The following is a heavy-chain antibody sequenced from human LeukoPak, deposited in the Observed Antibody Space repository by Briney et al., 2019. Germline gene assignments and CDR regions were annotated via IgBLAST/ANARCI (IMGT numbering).Heavy chain of an antibody. J-gene: IGHJ4*02. CDR1: GYSFTGHY. CDR3: ARELGNSGYYGVDY. Sequence: ASVKVSCKASGYSFTGHYIHWVRQAPGQGPEWVGWINPNSGDTTYAQNFQGWVTMTRDTSIATAYMELSRLRSDDTAIYYCARELGNSGYYGVDYWGQGTLVTVSS. D-gene: IGHD3-22*01. CDR2: INPNSGDT. V-gene: IGHV1-2*04.